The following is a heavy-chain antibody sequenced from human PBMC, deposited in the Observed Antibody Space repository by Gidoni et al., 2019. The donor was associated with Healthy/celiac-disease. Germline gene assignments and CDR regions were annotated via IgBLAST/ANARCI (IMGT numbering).Heavy chain of an antibody. V-gene: IGHV3-21*01. CDR1: GFTFSSYR. Sequence: EVQLVESGGGLVKPGGSLRLSWAASGFTFSSYRMNWVRQAPGKGLEWVSSISSSSSYIYYADSVKGRFTISRDNAKNSLYLQMNSLRAEDTAVYYCARDAGGGIQLWFPPGWFDPWGQGTLVTVSS. CDR3: ARDAGGGIQLWFPPGWFDP. J-gene: IGHJ5*02. D-gene: IGHD5-18*01. CDR2: ISSSSSYI.